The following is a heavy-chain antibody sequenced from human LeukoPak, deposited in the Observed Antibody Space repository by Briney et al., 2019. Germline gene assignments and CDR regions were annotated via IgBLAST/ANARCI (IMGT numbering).Heavy chain of an antibody. J-gene: IGHJ4*02. D-gene: IGHD6-19*01. V-gene: IGHV4-34*01. Sequence: ASETLSLTCAVYGGSFSGYYWSWIRQPPGKGLEWIGEINHSGSTNYNPSLKSRVTISVDTSKNQFSPKLSSVTAADTAVYYCARLSRAVADNWGQGTLVTVSS. CDR2: INHSGST. CDR1: GGSFSGYY. CDR3: ARLSRAVADN.